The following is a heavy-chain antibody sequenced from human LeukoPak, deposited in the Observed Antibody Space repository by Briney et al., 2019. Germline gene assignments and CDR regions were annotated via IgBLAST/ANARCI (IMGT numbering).Heavy chain of an antibody. J-gene: IGHJ4*02. CDR1: GYIFTGYH. CDR2: INPNSGDT. Sequence: ASVKVSCKASGYIFTGYHMHWVRQAPGQGPEWMGRINPNSGDTNYAQKFQGRVAMTRDTSISTASMELTRLRSDDTAVYYCARDYCSSTSCLFDYWGQGTLVTVSS. CDR3: ARDYCSSTSCLFDY. V-gene: IGHV1-2*06. D-gene: IGHD2-2*01.